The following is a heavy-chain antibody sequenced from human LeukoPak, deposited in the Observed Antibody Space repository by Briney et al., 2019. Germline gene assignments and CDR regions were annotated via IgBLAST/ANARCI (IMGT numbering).Heavy chain of an antibody. V-gene: IGHV3-23*01. J-gene: IGHJ4*01. Sequence: GGSLRLSCAASGIILTNYAVSWVRQAPGKGLEWVAAISDSGTLDYADSVRGRFIISRDISKKMVYLQMNSLRAEDTAIYYCAKVNWARYTVHDVYWGRGTLVTVSS. CDR3: AKVNWARYTVHDVY. CDR2: ISDSGTL. D-gene: IGHD5/OR15-5a*01. CDR1: GIILTNYA.